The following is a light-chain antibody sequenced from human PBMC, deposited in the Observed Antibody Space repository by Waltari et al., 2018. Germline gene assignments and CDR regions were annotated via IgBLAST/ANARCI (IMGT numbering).Light chain of an antibody. J-gene: IGKJ4*01. CDR3: QQCDIPPLT. CDR2: GAS. Sequence: EIVLTQSPGTLSLSPGERATLSCRASQTVRTTYLAWYQQKPGQAPTLLIYGASSRATGIPDRFSGSGSGTDFSLATNSLGPEDFAVYYCQQCDIPPLTSGGGTKVESK. CDR1: QTVRTTY. V-gene: IGKV3-20*01.